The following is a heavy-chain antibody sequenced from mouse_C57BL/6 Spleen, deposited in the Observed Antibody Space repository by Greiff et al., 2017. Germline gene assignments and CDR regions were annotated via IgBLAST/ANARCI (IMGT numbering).Heavy chain of an antibody. J-gene: IGHJ2*01. V-gene: IGHV5-4*01. CDR3: AREGIYGSFFFDY. Sequence: EVKVEESGGGLVKPGGSLKLSCAASGFTFSSYAMSWVRQTPEKRLEWVATISDGGSYTYYPDNVKGRFTISRDNAKNNLYLQMSHLKSEDTAMYYCAREGIYGSFFFDYWGQGTTLTVSS. CDR1: GFTFSSYA. CDR2: ISDGGSYT. D-gene: IGHD1-1*01.